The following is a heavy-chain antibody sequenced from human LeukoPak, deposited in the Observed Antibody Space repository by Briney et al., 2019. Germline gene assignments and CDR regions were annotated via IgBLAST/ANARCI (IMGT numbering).Heavy chain of an antibody. J-gene: IGHJ4*02. CDR1: GYTFASYG. CDR3: ASAGLLPFDY. V-gene: IGHV1-18*01. Sequence: GASVKVSCKGSGYTFASYGISWVRQAPGQGLEWMGWISGYNGNTNYAQKLQGRVTMTTDTSTSTAYMELRSLRSDDTAVYYCASAGLLPFDYWGQGTLVTVSS. CDR2: ISGYNGNT. D-gene: IGHD2-15*01.